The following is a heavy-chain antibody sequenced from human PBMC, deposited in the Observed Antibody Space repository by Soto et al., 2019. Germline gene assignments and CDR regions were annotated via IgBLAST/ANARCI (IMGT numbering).Heavy chain of an antibody. Sequence: GGSLRLSCAASGFTFSSYAMHWVRQAPGKGLEYVSAISSNGGSTYYANSVKGRFTISRDNSKNTMYRQMGSLRAEDMAVYDWARDFAPTLAARLPSLPPRAAWFDPWGQGTLVTVSS. CDR1: GFTFSSYA. J-gene: IGHJ5*02. CDR3: ARDFAPTLAARLPSLPPRAAWFDP. D-gene: IGHD6-6*01. CDR2: ISSNGGST. V-gene: IGHV3-64*01.